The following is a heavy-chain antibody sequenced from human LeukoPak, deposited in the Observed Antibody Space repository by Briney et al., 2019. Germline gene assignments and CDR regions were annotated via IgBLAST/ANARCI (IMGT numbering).Heavy chain of an antibody. CDR2: MNPNRGNT. Sequence: ASVKVSCKASGYTFTSYDINWVRQATGQGLEWMGWMNPNRGNTGYAQKFQGRATMTRNTSISTAYMELSSLRSEDTAVYYCARGPEDGYNYDYWGQGTLVTVSS. V-gene: IGHV1-8*01. CDR3: ARGPEDGYNYDY. J-gene: IGHJ4*02. CDR1: GYTFTSYD. D-gene: IGHD5-24*01.